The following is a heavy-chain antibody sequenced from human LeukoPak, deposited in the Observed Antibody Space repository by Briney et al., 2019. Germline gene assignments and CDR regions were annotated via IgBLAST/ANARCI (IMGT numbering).Heavy chain of an antibody. D-gene: IGHD2-2*01. CDR3: ARNLPAADY. V-gene: IGHV1-3*01. Sequence: KFQGRVTITRDTSASTAYMELSSLRSEDTAVYYCARNLPAADYWGQGTLVTVSS. J-gene: IGHJ4*02.